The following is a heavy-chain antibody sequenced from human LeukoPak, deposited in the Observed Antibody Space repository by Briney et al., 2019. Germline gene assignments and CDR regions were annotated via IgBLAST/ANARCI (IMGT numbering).Heavy chain of an antibody. J-gene: IGHJ4*02. CDR3: ARVTAYYDFWSGYYPLDY. Sequence: GASVKVSCKASGGTFSSYAISWVRQAPGQGLEWMGRIIPILGIANYAQKFQGRVTITADKSTSTAYMKLSSLRSEATAVYYCARVTAYYDFWSGYYPLDYWGQGTLVTVSS. CDR1: GGTFSSYA. V-gene: IGHV1-69*04. D-gene: IGHD3-3*01. CDR2: IIPILGIA.